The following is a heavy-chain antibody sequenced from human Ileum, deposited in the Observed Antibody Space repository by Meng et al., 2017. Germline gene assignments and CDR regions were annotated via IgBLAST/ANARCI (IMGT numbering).Heavy chain of an antibody. Sequence: VKLQEPCPGLVKASGTRALTCAVSGDSVSSRDWVGWVRQPPGKGLEWIGEISQESGRTNYNPSLKSRVTISLDKSKNQFSLNLNSVTAADTAVYYCVRNEGYSLGDWGQGTLVTVSS. CDR3: VRNEGYSLGD. D-gene: IGHD2-21*01. V-gene: IGHV4-4*02. CDR1: GDSVSSRDW. J-gene: IGHJ4*02. CDR2: ISQESGRT.